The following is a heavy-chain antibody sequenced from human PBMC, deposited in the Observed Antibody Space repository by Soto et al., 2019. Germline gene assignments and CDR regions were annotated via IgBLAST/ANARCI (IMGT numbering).Heavy chain of an antibody. CDR1: GFTFSDYY. Sequence: PGGSLRLSCAASGFTFSDYYMSWIRQAPGRGLEWVSYISSSSIYTNYADSVKGRFTISRDNAKNSLYLQMNSLRAEDTAVYYCARATPGSGSPFDYWGQGTLVTVSS. D-gene: IGHD3-10*01. CDR3: ARATPGSGSPFDY. V-gene: IGHV3-11*05. J-gene: IGHJ4*02. CDR2: ISSSSIYT.